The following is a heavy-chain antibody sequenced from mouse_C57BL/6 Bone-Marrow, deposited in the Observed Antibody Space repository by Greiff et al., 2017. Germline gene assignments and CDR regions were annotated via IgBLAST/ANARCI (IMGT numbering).Heavy chain of an antibody. CDR2: IYPGSGST. CDR1: GYTFTSYW. CDR3: ASRAITSGVADD. Sequence: VQLQQPGAELVKPGASVKMSCKASGYTFTSYWITWVQQRPGQGLEWIGDIYPGSGSTNYNEKFKSKATLTVDTSTSTAYILLSRLTSEDSAFYYWASRAITSGVADDWGQGTTRTVSS. J-gene: IGHJ2*01. D-gene: IGHD1-1*01. V-gene: IGHV1-55*01.